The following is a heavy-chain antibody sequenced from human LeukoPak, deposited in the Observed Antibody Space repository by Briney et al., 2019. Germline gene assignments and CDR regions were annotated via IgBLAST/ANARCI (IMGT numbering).Heavy chain of an antibody. Sequence: LSGGSLRLSCAGSGLTFSSYAMTWVRQAPGKGLEWVSSISGSGGSTYYADSVKGRFTISRDNSKKTLYLQMSSLRAEDTAVYYYAKNWGSAAYNWFDPWGQGTLVTVSS. V-gene: IGHV3-23*01. CDR3: AKNWGSAAYNWFDP. J-gene: IGHJ5*02. D-gene: IGHD7-27*01. CDR2: ISGSGGST. CDR1: GLTFSSYA.